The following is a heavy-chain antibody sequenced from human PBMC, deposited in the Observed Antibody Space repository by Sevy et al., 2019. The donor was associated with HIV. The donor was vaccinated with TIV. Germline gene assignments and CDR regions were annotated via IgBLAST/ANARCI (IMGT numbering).Heavy chain of an antibody. V-gene: IGHV3-11*01. CDR1: GFTFSDHY. CDR3: ASDTAMVTDY. Sequence: EGSLRLSCAASGFTFSDHYMSWIRQAPGKGLEWVSYISRSGSTTYYADPVKGRFTISRDNAKNSLYLQMNSLRAEDTAVYYCASDTAMVTDYWGQGTLVTVSS. D-gene: IGHD5-18*01. CDR2: ISRSGSTT. J-gene: IGHJ4*02.